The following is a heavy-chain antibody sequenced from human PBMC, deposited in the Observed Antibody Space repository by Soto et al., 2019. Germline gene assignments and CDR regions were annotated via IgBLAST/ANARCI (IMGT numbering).Heavy chain of an antibody. D-gene: IGHD2-15*01. Sequence: TSETLSRTCAVYGGSFSGYYWSWIRQPPGKGLEWIGEINHSGSTNYNPSLKSRVTISVDTSKNQFSLKLSSVTAADTAVYYCARGKCSGGSCYFFYYYGMDVWGQGTTVTVSS. V-gene: IGHV4-34*01. CDR1: GGSFSGYY. J-gene: IGHJ6*02. CDR2: INHSGST. CDR3: ARGKCSGGSCYFFYYYGMDV.